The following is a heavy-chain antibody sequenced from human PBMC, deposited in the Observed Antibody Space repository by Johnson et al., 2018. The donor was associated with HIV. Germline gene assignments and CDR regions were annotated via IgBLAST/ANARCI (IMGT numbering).Heavy chain of an antibody. CDR2: ISYDGST. CDR3: ARDDDAFDI. CDR1: GFTFSSYG. V-gene: IGHV3-30*03. Sequence: QVQLVESGGGVVQPGRSLRLSCAASGFTFSSYGMHWVRQAPGKGLEWVAVISYDGSTYYADSVKGRFTISRDNSKNTLYLQMNSLRAEDTAVYYCARDDDAFDIWGQGTMVTVSS. J-gene: IGHJ3*02.